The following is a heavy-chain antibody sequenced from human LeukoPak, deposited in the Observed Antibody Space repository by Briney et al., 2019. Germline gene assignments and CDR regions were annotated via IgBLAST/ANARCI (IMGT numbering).Heavy chain of an antibody. Sequence: ASVKASCKASGYTFTGYYMHWVRQAPGQGLEWMGRINPNSGGTNYAQKFQGRVTMTRDTSISTAYMELSRLRSDDTAVYYCARPIWFGELDDYWGQGTLVTVSS. V-gene: IGHV1-2*06. CDR1: GYTFTGYY. CDR2: INPNSGGT. D-gene: IGHD3-10*01. CDR3: ARPIWFGELDDY. J-gene: IGHJ4*02.